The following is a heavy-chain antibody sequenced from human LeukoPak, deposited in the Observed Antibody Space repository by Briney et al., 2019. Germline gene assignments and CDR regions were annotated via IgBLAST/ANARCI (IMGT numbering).Heavy chain of an antibody. CDR1: GGSISSGGYY. Sequence: PSDTLSLTCTVSGGSISSGGYYWSWIRQPPGKGLEWIGYIYQSGGTYYDPSLKSRVSISIDRSKSQFSLKVSSVTAADTAVYYCARSAARGVYFDNWGQGNLVTVSS. D-gene: IGHD6-6*01. J-gene: IGHJ4*02. V-gene: IGHV4-30-2*01. CDR2: IYQSGGT. CDR3: ARSAARGVYFDN.